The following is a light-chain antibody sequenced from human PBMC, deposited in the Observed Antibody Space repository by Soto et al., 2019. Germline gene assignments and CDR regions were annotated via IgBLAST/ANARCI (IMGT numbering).Light chain of an antibody. CDR1: QGISDY. Sequence: DIQLTQSPSFLSASVGDRVTISCRASQGISDYLAWYQQKPGKAPKLLIYGASTLQSGVPSRFNGSEHGTEFNLTISSLQPEDFANYLCKQFNAYPLTFGGGTKLEIK. V-gene: IGKV1-9*01. J-gene: IGKJ4*01. CDR3: KQFNAYPLT. CDR2: GAS.